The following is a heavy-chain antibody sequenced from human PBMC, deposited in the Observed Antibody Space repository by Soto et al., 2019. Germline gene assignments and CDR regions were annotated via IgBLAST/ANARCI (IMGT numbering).Heavy chain of an antibody. V-gene: IGHV3-23*01. D-gene: IGHD5-18*01. CDR2: ISDNGGTT. CDR3: AKVFHGYSYGYLDY. J-gene: IGHJ4*02. Sequence: GSLRLSCAASEFTFSNYAMSWVRQAPGKGLEWVSSISDNGGTTYYADSVKGRFTISRDNSKNTLYLQMNSLRAEDTAVYYCAKVFHGYSYGYLDYWGQGTLVTVSS. CDR1: EFTFSNYA.